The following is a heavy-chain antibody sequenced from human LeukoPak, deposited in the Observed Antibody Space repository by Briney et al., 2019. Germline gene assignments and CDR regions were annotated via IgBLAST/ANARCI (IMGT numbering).Heavy chain of an antibody. CDR1: GGTFSSYA. V-gene: IGHV1-69*13. CDR3: ARDSDNWKYFDY. J-gene: IGHJ4*02. CDR2: IIPIFGTA. D-gene: IGHD1-20*01. Sequence: SVKVSCKASGGTFSSYAISWVRQAPGQGLEWMGGIIPIFGTANYAQKFQGRVTITADESTSTAYMELSSLRSEDTAVYYCARDSDNWKYFDYWGQGTLVTVSS.